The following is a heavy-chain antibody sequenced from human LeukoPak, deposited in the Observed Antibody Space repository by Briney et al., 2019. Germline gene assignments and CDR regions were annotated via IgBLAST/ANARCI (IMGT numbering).Heavy chain of an antibody. CDR1: GFTFRDYY. CDR2: ISISGTTI. CDR3: ARDKHNSGWNYLDP. J-gene: IGHJ5*02. Sequence: GGSLRLSCAASGFTFRDYYMSWIRQAPGKGLEWISYISISGTTISYADSVKGRFTISRDNAKNSLYLQMNSLRDEDTAVYFCARDKHNSGWNYLDPWGQGILVTVSS. D-gene: IGHD1-7*01. V-gene: IGHV3-11*01.